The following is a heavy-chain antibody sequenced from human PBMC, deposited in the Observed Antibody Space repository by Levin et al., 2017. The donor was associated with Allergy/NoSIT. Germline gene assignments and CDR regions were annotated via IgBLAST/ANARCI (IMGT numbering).Heavy chain of an antibody. CDR2: ISGSGGST. D-gene: IGHD3-10*01. J-gene: IGHJ4*02. Sequence: KGLEWVSAISGSGGSTYYADSVKGRFTISRDNSKNTLYLQMNSLRAEDTAVYYCAKGATYYYGSGSYSGTYYFDYWGQGTLVTVSS. CDR3: AKGATYYYGSGSYSGTYYFDY. V-gene: IGHV3-23*01.